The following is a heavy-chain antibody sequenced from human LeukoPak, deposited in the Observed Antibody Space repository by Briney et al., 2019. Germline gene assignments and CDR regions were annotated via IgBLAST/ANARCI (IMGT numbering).Heavy chain of an antibody. CDR3: ARELRAAAGISFDY. CDR2: ISMSSSHI. D-gene: IGHD6-13*01. V-gene: IGHV3-21*01. Sequence: GGSLRLSCAASGFTFSSYSMSWVRQAPGKGLEWVSSISMSSSHIYYAGSMKGRFTISRDNAKNSLYLQMNSPRAEDTAVYYCARELRAAAGISFDYWGQGTLVAVSS. CDR1: GFTFSSYS. J-gene: IGHJ4*02.